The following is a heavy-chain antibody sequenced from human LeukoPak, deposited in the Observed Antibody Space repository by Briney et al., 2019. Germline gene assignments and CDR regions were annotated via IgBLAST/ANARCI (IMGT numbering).Heavy chain of an antibody. V-gene: IGHV1-2*02. CDR3: ARVAYLLAAAVGFCRY. CDR2: INPNSGGT. Sequence: ASVKVSCKASGYTFTGSYMHWVRQAPGQGLEWMGWINPNSGGTNYAQKFQGRVTMTRDTSISTAYMELSRLRSDDTAVYYCARVAYLLAAAVGFCRYWGQGTLVTVSS. CDR1: GYTFTGSY. J-gene: IGHJ4*02. D-gene: IGHD6-13*01.